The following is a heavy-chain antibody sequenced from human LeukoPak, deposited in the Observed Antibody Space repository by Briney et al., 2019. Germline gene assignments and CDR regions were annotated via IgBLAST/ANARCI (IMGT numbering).Heavy chain of an antibody. D-gene: IGHD1-1*01. CDR3: ARGATGTTWSYYYYYYMDV. Sequence: GASVKVSCKASGYTFTSYGISWVRQAPGQGLEWMGWINAYNGNTNYAQKLQGRVTMTRNTSISTAYMELSSLRSEDTAVYYCARGATGTTWSYYYYYYMDVWGKGTTVTISS. J-gene: IGHJ6*03. CDR2: INAYNGNT. V-gene: IGHV1-18*01. CDR1: GYTFTSYG.